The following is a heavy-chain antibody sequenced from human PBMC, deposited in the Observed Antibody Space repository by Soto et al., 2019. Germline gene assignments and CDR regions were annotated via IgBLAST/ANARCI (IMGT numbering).Heavy chain of an antibody. V-gene: IGHV4-61*01. Sequence: PSETLSLTCTVSGGSVSSGSYYWSWIRQPPGKGLEWIGYIYYSGSTNYNPSLKSRVTISVDTSKNQFSLKLSSVTAADTAVYYCARAPDHNLDYWGQGTLVTVSS. CDR1: GGSVSSGSYY. CDR2: IYYSGST. CDR3: ARAPDHNLDY. J-gene: IGHJ4*02.